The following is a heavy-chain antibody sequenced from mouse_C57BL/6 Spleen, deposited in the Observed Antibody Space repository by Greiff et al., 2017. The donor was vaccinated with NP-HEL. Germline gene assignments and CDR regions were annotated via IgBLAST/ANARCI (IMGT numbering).Heavy chain of an antibody. CDR1: GYTFTDYE. J-gene: IGHJ2*01. CDR2: IDPETGGT. V-gene: IGHV1-15*01. Sequence: QVQLQQSGAELVRPGASVTLSCKASGYTFTDYEMHWVKQTPVHGLEWIGAIDPETGGTAYNQKFKGKAILTADKSSSTAYMELRSLTSEDSAVYYCTGGLLDYFDYWGQGTTLTVSS. D-gene: IGHD2-3*01. CDR3: TGGLLDYFDY.